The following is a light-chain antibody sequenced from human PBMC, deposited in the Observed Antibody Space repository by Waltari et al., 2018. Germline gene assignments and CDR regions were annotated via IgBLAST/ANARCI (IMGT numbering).Light chain of an antibody. CDR3: QSGDSSGVGV. CDR2: KDS. J-gene: IGLJ3*02. CDR1: ALPKQY. V-gene: IGLV3-25*03. Sequence: SYELTQPPSVSVSPGQTARITCSGDALPKQYAHWYQQKPGQVPLLVIYKDSERPSGIPERFSGSSSGTTVTLTSSGVQAEDEADYYCQSGDSSGVGVFGGGTKLTVL.